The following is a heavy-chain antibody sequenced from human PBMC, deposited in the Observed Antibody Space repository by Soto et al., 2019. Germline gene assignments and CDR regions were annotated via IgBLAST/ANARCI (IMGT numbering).Heavy chain of an antibody. V-gene: IGHV4-34*01. D-gene: IGHD3-16*01. J-gene: IGHJ4*02. Sequence: PSETLSLTCAFYGGSFIGYYWSWIRQPPGKGLEWIGEINHSGSTNYNPSLKSRVTISVDTSKNQFSLKLSSVTAADTAVYYCARKKRGDFDYWGQGTLVTVSS. CDR1: GGSFIGYY. CDR2: INHSGST. CDR3: ARKKRGDFDY.